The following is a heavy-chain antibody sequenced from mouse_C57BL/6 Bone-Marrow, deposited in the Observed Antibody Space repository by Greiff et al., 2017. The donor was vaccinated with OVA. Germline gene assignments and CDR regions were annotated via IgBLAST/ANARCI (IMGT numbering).Heavy chain of an antibody. V-gene: IGHV1-82*01. CDR3: APLRPGFAY. J-gene: IGHJ3*01. Sequence: QVQLQQSGPELVKPGASVKISCKASGYAFSSSWMNWVKQRPGQGLEWIGRIYPGDGDTNYNGKFKGKATLTADKSSSTAYMQLSSLTSEDAAVYFCAPLRPGFAYWGQGTLVTVSA. D-gene: IGHD3-2*02. CDR1: GYAFSSSW. CDR2: IYPGDGDT.